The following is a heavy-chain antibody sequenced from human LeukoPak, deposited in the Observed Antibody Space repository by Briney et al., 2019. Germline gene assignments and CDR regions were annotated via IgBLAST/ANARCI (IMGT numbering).Heavy chain of an antibody. CDR3: EGDGFFIAVAGPFDD. J-gene: IGHJ4*02. D-gene: IGHD6-19*01. CDR1: GGSISSYY. V-gene: IGHV4-59*01. CDR2: IYYSGST. Sequence: PSETLSLTCTVSGGSISSYYWSSVRQPPGKGLEWIRYIYYSGSTNYNPSLKSRVTISVETSKNQFSLKLSSVNAAETAVYYDEGDGFFIAVAGPFDDWGKRTLGTVSS.